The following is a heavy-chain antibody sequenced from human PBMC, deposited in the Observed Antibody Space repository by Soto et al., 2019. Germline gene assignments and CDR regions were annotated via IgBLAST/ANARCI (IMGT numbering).Heavy chain of an antibody. V-gene: IGHV2-5*02. CDR3: AHIVSGGSHSGWYGFYYDY. CDR2: IYWDDDR. CDR1: GFSLTTSGVG. D-gene: IGHD6-19*01. J-gene: IGHJ4*02. Sequence: QITLKESGRTLVKPTQTLTLTCTLSGFSLTTSGVGVGWIRQPPGKALEWLALIYWDDDRRYSPSLKSSLTTTKKNSQRQVVLTMTNMDPVDTATYFCAHIVSGGSHSGWYGFYYDYWGQGTLVTVSS.